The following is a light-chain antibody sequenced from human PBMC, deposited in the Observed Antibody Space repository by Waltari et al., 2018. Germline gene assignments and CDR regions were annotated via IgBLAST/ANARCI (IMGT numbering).Light chain of an antibody. Sequence: EIVLTQSPDTMSLSPGERATLSCRASQYVTSSYLAWYQQKPVQGPSLLIYAASARATGIPDRFSGSVSEIDFTLTISRLEPEDFAVYFCQQYGSSLVTFGGGTEVEIK. J-gene: IGKJ4*01. V-gene: IGKV3-20*01. CDR2: AAS. CDR1: QYVTSSY. CDR3: QQYGSSLVT.